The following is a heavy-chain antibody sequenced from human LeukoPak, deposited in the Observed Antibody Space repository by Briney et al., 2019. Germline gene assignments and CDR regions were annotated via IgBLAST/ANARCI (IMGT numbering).Heavy chain of an antibody. Sequence: SETLSLTCTVSGGSISSYYWSWIRQPQGKGLEWIGYIYYSGSTNYNPSLKSRVTTSVDTSKNQFSLKLSSVTAADTAVYYCARGEVGATPDYWGQGTLVTVSS. CDR3: ARGEVGATPDY. J-gene: IGHJ4*02. D-gene: IGHD1-26*01. V-gene: IGHV4-59*01. CDR1: GGSISSYY. CDR2: IYYSGST.